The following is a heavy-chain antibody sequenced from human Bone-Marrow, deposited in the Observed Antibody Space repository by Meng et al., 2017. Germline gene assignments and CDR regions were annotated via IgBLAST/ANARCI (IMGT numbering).Heavy chain of an antibody. Sequence: LQQWGAGLVKPSETLSLTCAVYGGSFSGYYWSWIRQPPGKGLEWIGEINHSGSTNYNPSLKSRVTISVDTSKNQFSLKLSSVTAADTAVYYCARGPYDYVWGSYRPLGIGTFDYWGQGTLVTVSS. CDR3: ARGPYDYVWGSYRPLGIGTFDY. D-gene: IGHD3-16*02. J-gene: IGHJ4*02. CDR2: INHSGST. CDR1: GGSFSGYY. V-gene: IGHV4-34*01.